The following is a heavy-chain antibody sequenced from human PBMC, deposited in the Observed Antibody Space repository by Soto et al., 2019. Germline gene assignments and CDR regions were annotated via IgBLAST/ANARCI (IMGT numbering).Heavy chain of an antibody. CDR2: IEWNGCST. V-gene: IGHV3-20*04. CDR3: ATAPPRVSQVTVPDYYYYMDV. D-gene: IGHD2-21*02. J-gene: IGHJ6*03. CDR1: GFTFDDYG. Sequence: EVQLVESGGGVVRPGGSLRLSCVASGFTFDDYGMSWVRQAPGKGLEWVSGIEWNGCSTGYADSVKGRFTISRDNDQTSLYLAMNSRRVEATALSFCATAPPRVSQVTVPDYYYYMDVWGKGTTVTVSS.